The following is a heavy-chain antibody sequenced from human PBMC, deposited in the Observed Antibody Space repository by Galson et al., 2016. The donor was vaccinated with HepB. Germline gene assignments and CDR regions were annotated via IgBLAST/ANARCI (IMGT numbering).Heavy chain of an antibody. CDR2: ISTYNGDT. CDR3: ARAPPMWVRGDEYGMDV. CDR1: GYTFTNYG. D-gene: IGHD3-10*02. V-gene: IGHV1-18*04. Sequence: SVKVSCKASGYTFTNYGMSWVRQAPGKGLEWMGWISTYNGDTNYAQKFQGRVTMTKDTSTSTAYMELRSLRSDDTAVYYCARAPPMWVRGDEYGMDVWGQGTTVTVSS. J-gene: IGHJ6*02.